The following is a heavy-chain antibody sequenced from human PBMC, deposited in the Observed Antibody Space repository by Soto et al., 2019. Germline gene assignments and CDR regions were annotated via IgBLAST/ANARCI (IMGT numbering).Heavy chain of an antibody. CDR1: GYTFTSYG. Sequence: ASVKVSCKASGYTFTSYGISWVRQAPGQGLEWMGWISAYNGNTNYAQKLQGRVTMTTDTSTSTAHMELRSLRSDDTAVYYCARSGLKVLMVYAPPAPLDVWGQGTTVTVSS. J-gene: IGHJ6*02. CDR2: ISAYNGNT. CDR3: ARSGLKVLMVYAPPAPLDV. V-gene: IGHV1-18*01. D-gene: IGHD2-8*01.